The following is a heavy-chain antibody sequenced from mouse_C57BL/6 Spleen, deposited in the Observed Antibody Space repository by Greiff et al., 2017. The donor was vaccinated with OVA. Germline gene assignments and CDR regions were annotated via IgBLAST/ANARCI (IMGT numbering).Heavy chain of an antibody. D-gene: IGHD2-2*01. J-gene: IGHJ2*01. CDR2: IWRGGST. V-gene: IGHV2-5*01. Sequence: QVQLKESGPGLVQPSQSLSITCTVSGFSLTSYGVHWVRQSPGKGLEWLGVIWRGGSTDYNAAFMSRLSITKDNSKSHVFCKMNRQQDDDTAIYYCAKDGYDVWTGFVYWGQGTTLTVSS. CDR3: AKDGYDVWTGFVY. CDR1: GFSLTSYG.